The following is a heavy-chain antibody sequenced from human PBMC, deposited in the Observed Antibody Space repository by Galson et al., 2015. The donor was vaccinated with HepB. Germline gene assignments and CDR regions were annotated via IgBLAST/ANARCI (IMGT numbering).Heavy chain of an antibody. Sequence: SLRLSCAASGFNFRNHVMTWVRQAPGKGLEWVASLSGSGAITYYADSVKGRFTISRDSFNNRIFLQMKRLRVEDTGFYYCAKESISGTYVPTYVDSWGRGTLVTVSS. D-gene: IGHD1-26*01. V-gene: IGHV3-23*01. J-gene: IGHJ4*02. CDR3: AKESISGTYVPTYVDS. CDR1: GFNFRNHV. CDR2: LSGSGAIT.